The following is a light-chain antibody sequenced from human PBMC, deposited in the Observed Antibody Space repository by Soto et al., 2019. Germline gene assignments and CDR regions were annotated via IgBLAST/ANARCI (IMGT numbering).Light chain of an antibody. CDR3: QLRSSWPPYT. V-gene: IGKV3-11*01. CDR1: QSVGTY. J-gene: IGKJ2*01. CDR2: DAS. Sequence: EIVLTQSPATLSLSPGEGASLSCRASQSVGTYMAWYQPKPGQAPRLLIYDASKRATGIPARFSGSGSGTNFTFTISSLEPADFALYFCQLRSSWPPYTFAQGTKLGIK.